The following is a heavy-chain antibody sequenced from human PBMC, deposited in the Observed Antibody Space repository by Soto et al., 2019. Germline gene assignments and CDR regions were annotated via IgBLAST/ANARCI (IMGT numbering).Heavy chain of an antibody. D-gene: IGHD2-8*01. V-gene: IGHV3-23*01. CDR3: ARDIPLSCPAVAVCYPDY. CDR2: ISGSGDNT. Sequence: PGGSLRLSCAASGFTFSSYALNWVRQAPGKGLEWVSVISGSGDNTYYADSVKGRFTISRDNSKNTLYLQMNSLRAEDTAVYYCARDIPLSCPAVAVCYPDYWGQGTLVTVSS. J-gene: IGHJ4*02. CDR1: GFTFSSYA.